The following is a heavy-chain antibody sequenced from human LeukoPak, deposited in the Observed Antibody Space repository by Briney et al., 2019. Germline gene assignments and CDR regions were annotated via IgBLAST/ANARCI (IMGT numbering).Heavy chain of an antibody. Sequence: PGGSLRLSCAASGFTFSSYAMSWVRQAPGKGLEWVSAIGGGGDITYYADSVKGRFTISRDNSKDTLFLQMHSLRPGDTAVYYCVREDTPATANYWGQGTLVTISS. J-gene: IGHJ4*02. CDR1: GFTFSSYA. CDR3: VREDTPATANY. V-gene: IGHV3-23*01. D-gene: IGHD2-21*02. CDR2: IGGGGDIT.